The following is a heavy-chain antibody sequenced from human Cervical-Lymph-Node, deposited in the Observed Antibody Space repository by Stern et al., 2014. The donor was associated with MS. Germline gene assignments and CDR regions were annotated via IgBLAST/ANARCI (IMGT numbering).Heavy chain of an antibody. D-gene: IGHD6-13*01. CDR3: ARISSSWRLYYFDY. V-gene: IGHV4-4*02. CDR1: GGSISSSNW. CDR2: IYHSGST. J-gene: IGHJ4*02. Sequence: QVQLQESGPGLVKPSGTLSLTCAVSGGSISSSNWWSWVRQPPGKGLVWIGVIYHSGSTNYNPSLKSPVTISVATSKNPFSLTLRSVTAADTAVYYCARISSSWRLYYFDYWGQGTLVTVSS.